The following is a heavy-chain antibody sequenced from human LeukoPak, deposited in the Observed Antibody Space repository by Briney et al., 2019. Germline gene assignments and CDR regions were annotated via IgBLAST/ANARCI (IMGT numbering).Heavy chain of an antibody. CDR1: GFTFSSYS. CDR3: ARDPVGYSGSSYYFDY. V-gene: IGHV3-21*01. Sequence: GGSLRLSCAASGFTFSSYSMNWVRQAPGKGLEWVSSSSSSSSYIYYADSVKGRFTISRDNAKNSLYLQMNSLRAEDTAVYYCARDPVGYSGSSYYFDYWGQGTLVTVSS. J-gene: IGHJ4*02. D-gene: IGHD5-12*01. CDR2: SSSSSSYI.